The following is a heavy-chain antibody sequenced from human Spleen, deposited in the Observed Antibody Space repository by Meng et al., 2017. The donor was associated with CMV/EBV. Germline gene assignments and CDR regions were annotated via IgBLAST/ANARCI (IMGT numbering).Heavy chain of an antibody. CDR1: GFSFSSHS. V-gene: IGHV3-21*01. J-gene: IGHJ3*02. CDR3: ARGPYCSSTSCRIKDAFDI. Sequence: GGSLRLSCAASGFSFSSHSMNWVRQAPGKGLEWVSSISSSSTYLDYADSVKGRFTISRDNAKNSLYLQMNSLRAEDTAVYYCARGPYCSSTSCRIKDAFDIWGQGTMVTVSS. CDR2: ISSSSTYL. D-gene: IGHD2-2*01.